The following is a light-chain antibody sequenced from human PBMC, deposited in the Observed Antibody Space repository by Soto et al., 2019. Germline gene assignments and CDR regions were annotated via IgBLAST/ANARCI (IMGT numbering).Light chain of an antibody. CDR2: DAS. J-gene: IGKJ1*01. CDR3: QQRSNWPPWT. V-gene: IGKV3-11*01. CDR1: QSVTFY. Sequence: EVVLTQSPPTLSLFPGEGATLSSRASQSVTFYLAWYQKKPGQAPRLLIYDASNRATGIPARFSGSGSGTDFTLTISSLEPEDFAVYYCQQRSNWPPWTFGQGTKVEIK.